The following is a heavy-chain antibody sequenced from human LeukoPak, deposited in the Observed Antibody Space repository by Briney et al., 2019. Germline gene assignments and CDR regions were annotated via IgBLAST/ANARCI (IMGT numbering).Heavy chain of an antibody. Sequence: GGSLRLSCAASGFTFSSYAMSWVRQAPGKGLEWVSAISGNGGSTYYADSVKGRFTISRDNSKNTLYLQMNSLRAEDTAVYCCAKGSATITRAFDIWGQGTMVTVSS. D-gene: IGHD5-24*01. V-gene: IGHV3-23*01. J-gene: IGHJ3*02. CDR1: GFTFSSYA. CDR3: AKGSATITRAFDI. CDR2: ISGNGGST.